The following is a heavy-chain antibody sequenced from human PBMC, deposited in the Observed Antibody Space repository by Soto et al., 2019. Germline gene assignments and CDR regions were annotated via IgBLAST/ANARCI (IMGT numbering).Heavy chain of an antibody. CDR1: GFTFSSYA. CDR2: ISYDGSNK. V-gene: IGHV3-30-3*01. CDR3: ARDGSQQLVPDFDY. D-gene: IGHD6-13*01. J-gene: IGHJ4*02. Sequence: QVQLVESGGGVVQPGRSLRLSCAASGFTFSSYAMHWVRQAPGKGLEWVAVISYDGSNKYYADSVKGRFTISRDNSKNTLYLQMNSLRAEDTAVYYCARDGSQQLVPDFDYWGQGTLLTVSS.